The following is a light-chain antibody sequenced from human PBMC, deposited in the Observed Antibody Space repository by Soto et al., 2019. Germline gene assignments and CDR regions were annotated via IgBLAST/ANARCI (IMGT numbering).Light chain of an antibody. J-gene: IGLJ2*01. CDR1: SRDIGGYDF. Sequence: QSALTQPPSASGSPGQSVTISCTGTSRDIGGYDFVSWYQQHPGKAPKLLIYDVIKRPSGVPDRFSGSKSGNTASPTVSGLQTDDEADYYCSSYGGSNNLLFGGGTKLTVL. CDR2: DVI. CDR3: SSYGGSNNLL. V-gene: IGLV2-8*01.